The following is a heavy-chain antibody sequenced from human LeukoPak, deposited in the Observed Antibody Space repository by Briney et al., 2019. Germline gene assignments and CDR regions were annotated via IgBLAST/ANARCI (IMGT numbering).Heavy chain of an antibody. CDR1: GFTVSSNY. CDR2: IYSGGST. V-gene: IGHV3-53*05. D-gene: IGHD2-2*01. Sequence: PGGSLRLSCAASGFTVSSNYMSWVRQAPGKGLEWVSVIYSGGSTYYADSVKGRFTISRDNSKNTLYLQMNSLRAEDTAVYYCAKDSLDIVVVPAATGGFPPYYYYYMDVWGKGTTVTVSS. J-gene: IGHJ6*03. CDR3: AKDSLDIVVVPAATGGFPPYYYYYMDV.